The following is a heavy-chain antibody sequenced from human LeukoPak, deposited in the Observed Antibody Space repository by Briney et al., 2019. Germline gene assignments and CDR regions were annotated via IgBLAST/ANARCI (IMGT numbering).Heavy chain of an antibody. J-gene: IGHJ4*02. D-gene: IGHD2-2*01. CDR2: INPSGGST. Sequence: ASVKVSCKASGYTFTSYYMHWVRQAPGQGLEWMGIINPSGGSTSYAQKFQGRVTMTRDMSTSTVYMELSSLRSEDTAVYYCARDRSVVVPAAIEIALSEIDYWGQGTLVTVSS. CDR3: ARDRSVVVPAAIEIALSEIDY. V-gene: IGHV1-46*01. CDR1: GYTFTSYY.